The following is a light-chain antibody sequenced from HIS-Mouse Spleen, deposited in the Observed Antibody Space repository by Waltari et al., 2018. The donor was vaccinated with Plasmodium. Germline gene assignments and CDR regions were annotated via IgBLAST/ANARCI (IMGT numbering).Light chain of an antibody. V-gene: IGLV2-23*01. Sequence: QSALTQPASVSGSPGKSLTISCTGTSRDVGSYNLVSWYQQHPGKAPKLIIYEGSKRPSGVSNHFSGSKSGNTASLTISGLQAEDEADYYCCSYAGSRVFGGGTKLTVL. CDR3: CSYAGSRV. CDR2: EGS. CDR1: SRDVGSYNL. J-gene: IGLJ2*01.